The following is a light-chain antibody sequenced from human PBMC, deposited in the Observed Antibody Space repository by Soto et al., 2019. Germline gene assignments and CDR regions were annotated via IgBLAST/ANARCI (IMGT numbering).Light chain of an antibody. Sequence: NFMLTQPHSVSESPGKTLSISCTRSSGSIANNYVQWYQQRPGSAPTTVIYENNQRLSGVPDRFSGSTDGSSNSASLTISGLQAEDEADYYCSSYTSSSTPNWVFGGGTKLTVL. CDR2: ENN. CDR3: SSYTSSSTPNWV. V-gene: IGLV6-57*04. CDR1: SGSIANNY. J-gene: IGLJ3*02.